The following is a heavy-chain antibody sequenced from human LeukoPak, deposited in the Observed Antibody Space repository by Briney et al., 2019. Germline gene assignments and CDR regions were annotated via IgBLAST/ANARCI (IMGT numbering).Heavy chain of an antibody. CDR2: ISGSGGAT. V-gene: IGHV3-23*01. CDR3: ARGGVDHYGSGTYYLMYYFDH. J-gene: IGHJ4*02. Sequence: GGSLRLSCAASGFTFNRYIVSWVRQAPRKGLEWVSGISGSGGATYSADSVKGRFIVSRDAPHNTLYLQMNSVRAEDTAVYFCARGGVDHYGSGTYYLMYYFDHWGQGALVTVSS. D-gene: IGHD3-10*01. CDR1: GFTFNRYI.